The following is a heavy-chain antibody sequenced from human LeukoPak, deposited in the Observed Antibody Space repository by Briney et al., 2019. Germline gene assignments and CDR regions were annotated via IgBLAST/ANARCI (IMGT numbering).Heavy chain of an antibody. D-gene: IGHD2-15*01. J-gene: IGHJ4*02. CDR1: GGSISSGDYY. Sequence: SETLSLTCTVSGGSISSGDYYWSWIRQPPGKGLEWIGYIYYSGSTYYNPSLKSRVTISVDTSKNQFSLKLSSVTAADTAVYYCARGYPDCSGGSCYLVDYWGQGTLVTVSS. CDR2: IYYSGST. V-gene: IGHV4-30-4*01. CDR3: ARGYPDCSGGSCYLVDY.